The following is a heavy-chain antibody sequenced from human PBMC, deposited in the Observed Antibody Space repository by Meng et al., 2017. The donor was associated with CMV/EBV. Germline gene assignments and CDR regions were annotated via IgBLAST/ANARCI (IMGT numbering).Heavy chain of an antibody. CDR3: ARGVGGWFYP. V-gene: IGHV4-34*01. Sequence: QGQLPQWGAVRLKPSETLSLTCAVYGGSFCGYYWSWIRQPPGKGLEWIGEINLSGRTNYNPSLKSRVTISVDTSKNQFSLKLSSVTAADTAVYYCARGVGGWFYPWGQGTLVTVSS. CDR1: GGSFCGYY. D-gene: IGHD1-26*01. CDR2: INLSGRT. J-gene: IGHJ5*02.